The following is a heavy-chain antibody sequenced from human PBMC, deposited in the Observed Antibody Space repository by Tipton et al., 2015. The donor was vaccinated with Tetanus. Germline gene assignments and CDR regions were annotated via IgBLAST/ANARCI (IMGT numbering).Heavy chain of an antibody. Sequence: TLSLTCTVSFDSITTGGYYWTWIRQHPGRGLEWIGYVHYSGSTNYSPSLRSRVTLSVDTSKNQFSLKLSSVTAADTAVYYCARIGWLQQNKPAFDIWGQGTVVTVSS. V-gene: IGHV4-61*08. D-gene: IGHD6-19*01. CDR3: ARIGWLQQNKPAFDI. CDR2: VHYSGST. J-gene: IGHJ3*02. CDR1: FDSITTGGYY.